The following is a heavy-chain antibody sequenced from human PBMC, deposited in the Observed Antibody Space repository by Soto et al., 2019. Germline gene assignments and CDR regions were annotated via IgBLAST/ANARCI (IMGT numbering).Heavy chain of an antibody. CDR1: GFTFTNAW. Sequence: GALRLSCAASGFTFTNAWINWVRQAPGKGLEWVGRIKSKTDGGTTDYAEPVKGRFAISRDDSNNMVYLQMNSLKIEDTAVYYCTTDSYSTIIIVRFDYWGHGTLVTVSS. V-gene: IGHV3-15*07. CDR3: TTDSYSTIIIVRFDY. J-gene: IGHJ4*01. CDR2: IKSKTDGGTT. D-gene: IGHD3-22*01.